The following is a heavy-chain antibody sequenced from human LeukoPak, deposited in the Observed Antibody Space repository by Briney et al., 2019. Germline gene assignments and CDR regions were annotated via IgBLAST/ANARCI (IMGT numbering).Heavy chain of an antibody. D-gene: IGHD6-13*01. CDR1: GGSISSGGYY. Sequence: PSETLSLTCTVSGGSISSGGYYWSWIRQHPGKGLEWIGYIYYSGSIYYNPSLKSRVIISVDTSKNQFSLKLSSVTAADTAVYYCARESRVVAGGSRVGSDYWGQGTLVTVSS. CDR2: IYYSGSI. CDR3: ARESRVVAGGSRVGSDY. J-gene: IGHJ4*02. V-gene: IGHV4-31*03.